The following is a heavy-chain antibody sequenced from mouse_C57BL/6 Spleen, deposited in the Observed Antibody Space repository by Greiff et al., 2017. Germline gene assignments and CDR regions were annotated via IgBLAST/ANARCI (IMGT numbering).Heavy chain of an antibody. J-gene: IGHJ3*01. CDR2: ISSGGDYI. D-gene: IGHD2-3*01. Sequence: EVQLVESGEGLVKPGGSLKLSCAASGFTFSSYAMSWVRQTPEKRLEWVAYISSGGDYIYYADTVKGRFTISRDNARNTLYLQMSSLKSEDTAMYYCTRDRGFYDGYYDWFAYWGQGTLVTVSA. CDR3: TRDRGFYDGYYDWFAY. CDR1: GFTFSSYA. V-gene: IGHV5-9-1*02.